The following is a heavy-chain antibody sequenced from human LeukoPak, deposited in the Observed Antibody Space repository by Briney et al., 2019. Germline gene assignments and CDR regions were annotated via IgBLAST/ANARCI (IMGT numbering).Heavy chain of an antibody. V-gene: IGHV5-51*01. J-gene: IGHJ4*02. Sequence: GESLKISCKGPGYSFTTYWIGWVRQMPGRGLGWMGIIYPGDSDTRYSPSFKGQVTTSADKSISTAYLQWSSLKASDTAMYYCAKMYSTSPGAFDYWGQGTLVTVSS. CDR1: GYSFTTYW. D-gene: IGHD2-8*01. CDR2: IYPGDSDT. CDR3: AKMYSTSPGAFDY.